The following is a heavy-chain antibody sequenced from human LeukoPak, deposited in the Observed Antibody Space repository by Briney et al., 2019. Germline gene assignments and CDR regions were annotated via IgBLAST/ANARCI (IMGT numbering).Heavy chain of an antibody. J-gene: IGHJ6*02. CDR1: GGTFRCNA. Sequence: SVEGSCKASGGTFRCNAISWVRQAPGQGLEWMGRIIPTLGITNYAQKFQGRVTITADKSTTTAYMELSSLRSEDTAVYYCARGGLDYGMDVWGQGTTVTVSS. CDR2: IIPTLGIT. CDR3: ARGGLDYGMDV. V-gene: IGHV1-69*04. D-gene: IGHD3-16*01.